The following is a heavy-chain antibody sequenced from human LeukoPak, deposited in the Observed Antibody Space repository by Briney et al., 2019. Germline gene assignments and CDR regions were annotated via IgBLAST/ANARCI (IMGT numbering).Heavy chain of an antibody. J-gene: IGHJ4*02. CDR1: GGSFSGYY. CDR2: INHSGSI. CDR3: ARAKYSNCFDY. D-gene: IGHD4-11*01. V-gene: IGHV4-34*01. Sequence: PSETLSLTCAVFGGSFSGYYWSWIRQPPGKGLEWIGEINHSGSINYNSSLKSRVTISVDTSKNQFSLKLSSVTAADTAVYYCARAKYSNCFDYWGQGTLVTVSS.